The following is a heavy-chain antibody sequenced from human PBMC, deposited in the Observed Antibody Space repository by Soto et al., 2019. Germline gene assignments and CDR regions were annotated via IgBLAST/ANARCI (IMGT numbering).Heavy chain of an antibody. CDR1: GGSFSDYY. CDR2: INHGGNT. D-gene: IGHD3-10*01. Sequence: KPSETLSLTCAVYGGSFSDYYWTWVRQPPGKGLEWIGEINHGGNTNYNPSLKSRVTISVDTSKNQFSLRVNSVTAADTAVYYCATQGFGGLHGLVDVWGQGTTVTVSS. J-gene: IGHJ6*02. V-gene: IGHV4-34*01. CDR3: ATQGFGGLHGLVDV.